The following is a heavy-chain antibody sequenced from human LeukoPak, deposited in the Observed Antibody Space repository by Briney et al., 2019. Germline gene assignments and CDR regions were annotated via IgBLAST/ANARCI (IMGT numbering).Heavy chain of an antibody. J-gene: IGHJ3*02. V-gene: IGHV3-74*01. Sequence: PGGSLRLSCAASGFTFSDYWMHWVRHAPGKGLEWVSRIYSDESTTYYADSVKGRFTISSDDAKNTLYLQMDSLGTEDTAVYYCARELGVGVIGDAFDMWAKGQWSPSLQ. CDR1: GFTFSDYW. D-gene: IGHD3-22*01. CDR3: ARELGVGVIGDAFDM. CDR2: IYSDESTT.